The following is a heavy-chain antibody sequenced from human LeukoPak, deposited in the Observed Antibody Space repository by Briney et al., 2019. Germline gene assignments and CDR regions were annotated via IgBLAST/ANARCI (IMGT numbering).Heavy chain of an antibody. V-gene: IGHV3-33*01. CDR1: GFTFSNYG. J-gene: IGHJ4*02. CDR3: AREVITGTTFDY. CDR2: IWFDGSNR. Sequence: GGSLRLSCEASGFTFSNYGMHWVRQAPGKGLDWVGVIWFDGSNRYYADSVKGRFTISRDNSKSTLYLQVNSVRAEDTAVYYCAREVITGTTFDYWGQGTLVTVSS. D-gene: IGHD1-20*01.